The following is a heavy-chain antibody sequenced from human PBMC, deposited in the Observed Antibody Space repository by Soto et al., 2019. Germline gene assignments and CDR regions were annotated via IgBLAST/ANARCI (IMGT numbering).Heavy chain of an antibody. Sequence: RGESLTISCKGSGYSFTSYRIGWVRQMPGRGLEWMGIIYPGHSGTRYSPSFQGQVTISAVKSISTPYLQWTSLTASDTDMYYCARRIRASYPRGPFDYWGQGTLVTVSS. V-gene: IGHV5-51*01. CDR1: GYSFTSYR. D-gene: IGHD1-26*01. J-gene: IGHJ4*02. CDR2: IYPGHSGT. CDR3: ARRIRASYPRGPFDY.